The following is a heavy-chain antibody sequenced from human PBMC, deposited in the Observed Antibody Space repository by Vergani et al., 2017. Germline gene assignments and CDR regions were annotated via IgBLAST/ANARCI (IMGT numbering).Heavy chain of an antibody. V-gene: IGHV4-34*01. CDR1: GGSFSGYY. D-gene: IGHD6-19*01. Sequence: QVQLQQWGAGLLKPSETLSLTCAVYGGSFSGYYWSWIRQPPGKGLEWIGEINHSGSTNYNPSLKSRVTISVDTSKNQFSLKLSSVTAADTAVYYCARGSRGLQARSSSGWYWFDPWGQGTLVTVSS. J-gene: IGHJ5*02. CDR3: ARGSRGLQARSSSGWYWFDP. CDR2: INHSGST.